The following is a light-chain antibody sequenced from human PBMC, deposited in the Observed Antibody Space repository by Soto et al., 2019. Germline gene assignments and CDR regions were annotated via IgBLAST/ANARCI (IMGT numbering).Light chain of an antibody. Sequence: QSALTQPASVSGSPGQSITISCTGTSSDVGGYNYVSWYQQHPGKAPKLMIYDVSNRPSGVSNRFSGSKSGNTASLTNSGLQDEDQADYYCSSYTSSSTLVVFGGGTKLTVL. CDR1: SSDVGGYNY. J-gene: IGLJ2*01. CDR3: SSYTSSSTLVV. V-gene: IGLV2-14*01. CDR2: DVS.